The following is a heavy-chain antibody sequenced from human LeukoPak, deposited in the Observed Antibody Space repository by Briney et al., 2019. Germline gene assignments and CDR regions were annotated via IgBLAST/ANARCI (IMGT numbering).Heavy chain of an antibody. CDR2: INPSDGST. J-gene: IGHJ3*02. V-gene: IGHV1-46*01. Sequence: ASVKVSCKASGYTFSSYYTHWVRQAPGQGLEWMGIINPSDGSTSYAQKFQGRLTMTRDTSTSTVYMEMSSLRSEDTALYYCARVTTGITNTFNIWGQGTMVTVSS. CDR1: GYTFSSYY. D-gene: IGHD1-1*01. CDR3: ARVTTGITNTFNI.